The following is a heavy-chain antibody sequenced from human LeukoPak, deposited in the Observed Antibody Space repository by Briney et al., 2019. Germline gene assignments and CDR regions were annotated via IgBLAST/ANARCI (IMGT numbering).Heavy chain of an antibody. Sequence: GASVKVSCKASGYTFTSYGISWLRQAPGQGLEWMGWISAYNGNTNYAQKLQGRVTMTTDTSTSTAYMELRSLRSDDTAVYYCARSDYSNSQPYYYYYYMDVWGKGTTVTVSS. CDR2: ISAYNGNT. CDR3: ARSDYSNSQPYYYYYYMDV. D-gene: IGHD4-11*01. CDR1: GYTFTSYG. V-gene: IGHV1-18*01. J-gene: IGHJ6*03.